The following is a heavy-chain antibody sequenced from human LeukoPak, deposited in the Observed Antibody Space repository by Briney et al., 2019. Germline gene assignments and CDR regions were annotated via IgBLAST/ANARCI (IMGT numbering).Heavy chain of an antibody. CDR2: INPNSGGT. J-gene: IGHJ4*02. V-gene: IGHV1-2*02. CDR3: ARQRYVVVVAATPVLGY. Sequence: ASVKVSCKASGYTFTGYYMHWVRQAPGQGLEWMGWINPNSGGTNYAQKFQGRVTMTRDTSISTAYMELSRLRSDDTAVYYCARQRYVVVVAATPVLGYWGQGTLVTVSS. CDR1: GYTFTGYY. D-gene: IGHD2-15*01.